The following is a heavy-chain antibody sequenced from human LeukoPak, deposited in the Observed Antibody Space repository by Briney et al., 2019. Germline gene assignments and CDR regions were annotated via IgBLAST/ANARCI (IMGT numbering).Heavy chain of an antibody. CDR2: ISYDGSNE. D-gene: IGHD6-19*01. CDR1: GFTFSSYV. Sequence: PGGSLRLSCAASGFTFSSYVMHWVRQAPGKGLEWVAIISYDGSNEYYADSVKGRFTISRDNSKNTLYLQMNSLRAADTAVYYCARAVKYRSGPLTDLLPYYFDYWGQGTLVTVSS. CDR3: ARAVKYRSGPLTDLLPYYFDY. V-gene: IGHV3-30*04. J-gene: IGHJ4*02.